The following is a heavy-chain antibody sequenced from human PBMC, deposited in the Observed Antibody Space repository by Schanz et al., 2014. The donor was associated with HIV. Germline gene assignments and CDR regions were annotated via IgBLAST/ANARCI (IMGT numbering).Heavy chain of an antibody. V-gene: IGHV3-13*01. CDR2: VGTTGGT. J-gene: IGHJ2*01. CDR1: GLTFSSFG. CDR3: AAGEIYGSSSWCLNL. Sequence: EVHLVEAGGGLVQPGGSLRLSCAVSGLTFSSFGFHWVRQVPGKGLEWVSQVGTTGGTDYVDTVKGRFVISRDNTKNSVYLQMNSLTAGDTAVYYCAAGEIYGSSSWCLNLWGRGTLVTVSS. D-gene: IGHD6-6*01.